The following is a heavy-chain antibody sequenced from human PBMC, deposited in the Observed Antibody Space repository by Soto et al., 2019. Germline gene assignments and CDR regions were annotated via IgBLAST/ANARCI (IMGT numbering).Heavy chain of an antibody. CDR2: IDPSGGIT. J-gene: IGHJ6*02. D-gene: IGHD2-2*01. CDR3: ARGISTTRYYYYYGMDV. CDR1: GYTLTSYY. Sequence: ASVKVSCKASGYTLTSYYLHWVRQAPGQGPEWMGIIDPSGGITNDAQKFQDRVTMTSDTSTSTVYMELSSLRSEDTAVYYCARGISTTRYYYYYGMDVWGQGTTVTVSS. V-gene: IGHV1-46*01.